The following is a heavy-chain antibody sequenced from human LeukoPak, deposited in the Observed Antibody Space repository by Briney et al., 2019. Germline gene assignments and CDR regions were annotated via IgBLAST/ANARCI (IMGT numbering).Heavy chain of an antibody. CDR2: ICHSGST. D-gene: IGHD3-10*01. V-gene: IGHV4-38-2*02. CDR1: GYSISSGYH. Sequence: PSETLSLTCTVSGYSISSGYHWGWIRQPPGKGLEWIGSICHSGSTYYNPSLKSRVTISVDTSKNQFSLTLNSVTAADTAVYYCARDSGTTGEVKFDPWGQGTLVTVSS. CDR3: ARDSGTTGEVKFDP. J-gene: IGHJ5*02.